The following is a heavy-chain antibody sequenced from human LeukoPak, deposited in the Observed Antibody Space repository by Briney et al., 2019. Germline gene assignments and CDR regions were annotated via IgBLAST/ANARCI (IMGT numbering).Heavy chain of an antibody. D-gene: IGHD3-10*01. V-gene: IGHV1-2*06. CDR1: GYTFTGYY. CDR3: ASAYRNYGSGSYYNGFDP. CDR2: INPNSGGT. Sequence: GASVKVSCKASGYTFTGYYMHWVRQAPGQGLEWMGRINPNSGGTNYAQKFQGRVTMTRDTSISTAYMELSRLRSDDTAVYYCASAYRNYGSGSYYNGFDPWGQGTLVTVPS. J-gene: IGHJ5*02.